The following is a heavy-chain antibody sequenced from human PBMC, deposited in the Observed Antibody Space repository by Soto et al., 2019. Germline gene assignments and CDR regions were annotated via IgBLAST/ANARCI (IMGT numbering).Heavy chain of an antibody. CDR1: DDSFTSYC. D-gene: IGHD6-6*01. CDR3: ARHLRGTSEYYYYYGMGV. J-gene: IGHJ6*02. CDR2: IDPSDSYT. V-gene: IGHV5-10-1*01. Sequence: AAESLNNGCKVSDDSFTSYCISWVLQMTGKGLEWMGRIDPSDSYTNYSPSFQGHVTISADKSISTAYLQWSRPKASDTAMYYCARHLRGTSEYYYYYGMGVWGQGTPVTLYS.